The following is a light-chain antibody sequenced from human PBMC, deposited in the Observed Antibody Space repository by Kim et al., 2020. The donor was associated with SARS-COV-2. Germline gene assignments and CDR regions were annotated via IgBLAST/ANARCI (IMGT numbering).Light chain of an antibody. CDR2: GAS. CDR1: QSVSTN. J-gene: IGKJ1*01. CDR3: QQYNNFRT. Sequence: SVSPGERATLSCRASQSVSTNLVWYQQKPGQAPRLLIYGASTRATGIPARFSGSGSGTEFTLTISSLQSEDFAVYYCQQYNNFRTFDQGTKVDIK. V-gene: IGKV3-15*01.